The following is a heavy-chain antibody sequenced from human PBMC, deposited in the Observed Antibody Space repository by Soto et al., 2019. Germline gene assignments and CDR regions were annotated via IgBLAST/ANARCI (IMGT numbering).Heavy chain of an antibody. CDR1: GFTFSSYS. V-gene: IGHV3-48*02. Sequence: GGSLRLSCAASGFTFSSYSMNWVRQAPGKGLEWVSYISSSSSTIYYADSVKGRFTISRDNAKNSLYLQMNSLRDEDTAVYYCAGLYEYSSSGVDYWGQGTLVTVSS. J-gene: IGHJ4*02. CDR2: ISSSSSTI. CDR3: AGLYEYSSSGVDY. D-gene: IGHD6-6*01.